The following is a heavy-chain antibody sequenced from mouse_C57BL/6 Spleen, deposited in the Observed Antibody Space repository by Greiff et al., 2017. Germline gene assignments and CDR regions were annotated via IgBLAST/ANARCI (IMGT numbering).Heavy chain of an antibody. CDR2: IDPEDGDT. D-gene: IGHD2-3*01. CDR3: TEDGYPFSMDY. CDR1: GFNIKDYY. V-gene: IGHV14-1*01. Sequence: VQLQQSGAELVRPGASVKLSCTASGFNIKDYYMHWVKQRPEQGLEWIGRIDPEDGDTEYAPKFQGKATMTADTSSNTAYLQLSSLTSEDTAVYYCTEDGYPFSMDYWGQGTSVIVSS. J-gene: IGHJ4*01.